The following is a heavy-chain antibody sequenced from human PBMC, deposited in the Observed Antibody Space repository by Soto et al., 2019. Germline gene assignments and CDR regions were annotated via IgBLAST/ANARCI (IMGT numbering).Heavy chain of an antibody. J-gene: IGHJ6*02. V-gene: IGHV4-39*01. CDR1: GGSISSSSYY. CDR3: AGLCLSSSSGVVYYYGMDV. CDR2: IYYSGST. D-gene: IGHD6-6*01. Sequence: PSETLSLTCTVSGGSISSSSYYWCWIRQPPGKGLEWIGSIYYSGSTYYNPSLKSRVTISVDTSKNQFSLKLSSVTAADTAVYYCAGLCLSSSSGVVYYYGMDVWGQGTTVTVSS.